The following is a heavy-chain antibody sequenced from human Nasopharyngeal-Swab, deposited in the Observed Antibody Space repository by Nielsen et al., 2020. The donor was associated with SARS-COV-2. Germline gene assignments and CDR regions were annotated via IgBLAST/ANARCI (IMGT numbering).Heavy chain of an antibody. J-gene: IGHJ4*02. V-gene: IGHV3-23*01. Sequence: VRQAPGKGLEWVSAISGSGGSTYYAGSVKGRFTISRDNSKNTLYLQMNSLRAEDTAVYYCAKGRYCSGGSCYEADYWGQGTLVTVSS. CDR2: ISGSGGST. D-gene: IGHD2-15*01. CDR3: AKGRYCSGGSCYEADY.